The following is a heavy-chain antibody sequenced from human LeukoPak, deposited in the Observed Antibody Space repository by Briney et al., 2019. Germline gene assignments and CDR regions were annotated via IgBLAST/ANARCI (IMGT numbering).Heavy chain of an antibody. D-gene: IGHD2-2*01. CDR3: AREADIVVVPASPDY. J-gene: IGHJ4*02. CDR2: ISSSSSTI. Sequence: GGSLRLSCAASGFTFSSYSMNWVRQAPGKGLEWVSYISSSSSTIYYADSVKGRFTISRDNAKNSLYLQMNSLRAEDTAVYYCAREADIVVVPASPDYWGQGTLVTVSS. V-gene: IGHV3-48*04. CDR1: GFTFSSYS.